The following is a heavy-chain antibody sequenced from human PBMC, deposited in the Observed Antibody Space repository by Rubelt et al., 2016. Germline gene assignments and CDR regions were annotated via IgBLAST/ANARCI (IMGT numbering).Heavy chain of an antibody. Sequence: QVQLVQSGAEVKKPGASVKVSCKASGYTFTSYYMHWVRQAPGQGLEWMGIINPSGGSTSYEQKFPGRVTMTRDTSTSTVYMELGSLRSENTAMYYCARVTTVTNDNWFDPWGQGTLVTVSS. CDR3: ARVTTVTNDNWFDP. CDR1: GYTFTSYY. CDR2: INPSGGST. D-gene: IGHD4-17*01. J-gene: IGHJ5*02. V-gene: IGHV1-46*01.